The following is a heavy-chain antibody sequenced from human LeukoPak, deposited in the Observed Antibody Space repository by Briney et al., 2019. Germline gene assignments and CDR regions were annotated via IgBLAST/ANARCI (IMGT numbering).Heavy chain of an antibody. CDR1: GGTFSSYA. CDR2: IIPIFGTA. J-gene: IGHJ4*02. V-gene: IGHV1-69*06. Sequence: SVKVSCKASGGTFSSYAISWVRQAPGQGLEWMGGIIPIFGTANYAQKFQGRVTITADKSTSTAYMELSSLRSEDTAVYYCARDGYYGSGSPDYWGQGTPVTVSS. D-gene: IGHD3-10*01. CDR3: ARDGYYGSGSPDY.